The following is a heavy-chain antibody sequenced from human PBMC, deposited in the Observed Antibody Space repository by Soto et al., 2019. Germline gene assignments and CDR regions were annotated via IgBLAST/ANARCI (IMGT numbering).Heavy chain of an antibody. D-gene: IGHD3-10*01. CDR3: ARDRGYDAHDYYYNAMDV. J-gene: IGHJ6*02. CDR2: IRGFSPYT. V-gene: IGHV3-21*01. Sequence: VGSLRISCISSGFTFRTYTMNWVRQAPGKGLEWVSGIRGFSPYTFYAESVKGRFTISRDNAKNSLDLQMDSLRAEDTAVYYCARDRGYDAHDYYYNAMDVWGQGTTVTVSS. CDR1: GFTFRTYT.